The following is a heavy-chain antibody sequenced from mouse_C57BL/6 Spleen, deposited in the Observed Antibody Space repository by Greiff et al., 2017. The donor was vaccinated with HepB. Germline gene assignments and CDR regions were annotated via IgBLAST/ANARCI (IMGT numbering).Heavy chain of an antibody. D-gene: IGHD1-1*01. Sequence: EVMLVESGEGLVKPGGSLKLSCAASGFTFSSYAMSWVRQTPEKRLEWVAYISSGGDYIYYADTVKGRFTISRDNARNTLYLQMSSLKSEDTAMYYCTRHGYYGSYYAMDYWGQGTSVTVSS. V-gene: IGHV5-9-1*02. CDR2: ISSGGDYI. CDR3: TRHGYYGSYYAMDY. CDR1: GFTFSSYA. J-gene: IGHJ4*01.